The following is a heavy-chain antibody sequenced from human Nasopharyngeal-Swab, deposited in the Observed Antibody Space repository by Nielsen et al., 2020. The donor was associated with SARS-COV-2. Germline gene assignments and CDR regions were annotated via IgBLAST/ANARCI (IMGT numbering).Heavy chain of an antibody. CDR1: GGSISSYY. V-gene: IGHV4-59*12. CDR2: IYYSGST. J-gene: IGHJ6*02. Sequence: LETLSLTCTVSGGSISSYYWSWIRQPPGKGLEWIGYIYYSGSTNYNPSLKSRVTISVDTSKNQFSLKLSSVTAADTAVYYCASPYCSSTSCYYYYGMDVWGQGTTVTVSS. D-gene: IGHD2-2*01. CDR3: ASPYCSSTSCYYYYGMDV.